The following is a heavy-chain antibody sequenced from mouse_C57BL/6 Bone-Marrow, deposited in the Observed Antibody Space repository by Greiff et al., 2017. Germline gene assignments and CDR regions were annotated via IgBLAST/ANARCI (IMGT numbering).Heavy chain of an antibody. CDR2: IDPANGNT. CDR1: GFNIPNTY. V-gene: IGHV14-3*01. CDR3: ARAVVAEYYAMDY. D-gene: IGHD1-1*01. J-gene: IGHJ4*01. Sequence: VQLQQSVAELVRPGASVKLSCTASGFNIPNTYMHWVKQRPEQGLEWIGRIDPANGNTKYAPKFQGKATITADTSSNTAYLQLSSLTSEDTAIYYCARAVVAEYYAMDYWGQGTSVTVSS.